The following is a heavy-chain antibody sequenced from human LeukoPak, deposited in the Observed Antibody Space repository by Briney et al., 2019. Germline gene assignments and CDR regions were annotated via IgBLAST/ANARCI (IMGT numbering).Heavy chain of an antibody. CDR2: ISGSGGRT. V-gene: IGHV3-23*01. D-gene: IGHD2-2*03. J-gene: IGHJ3*02. Sequence: GGSLRLSCAASGFTFDNYGIGWVRQAPGKGLEWFSGISGSGGRTYYADSVKGRFTISRDNSKNTLFLQLNSLGVEDTATYYCAIPTCSGSGYCSTSDPFHTWGQGTMVTVSS. CDR3: AIPTCSGSGYCSTSDPFHT. CDR1: GFTFDNYG.